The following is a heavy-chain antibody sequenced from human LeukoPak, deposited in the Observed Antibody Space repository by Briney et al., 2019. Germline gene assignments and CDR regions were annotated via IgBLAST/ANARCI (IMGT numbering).Heavy chain of an antibody. CDR1: GGSFSGYY. D-gene: IGHD5-18*01. CDR2: INHSGST. V-gene: IGHV4-34*01. J-gene: IGHJ4*02. CDR3: ATRGYSYGSALGY. Sequence: SETLPLTCAVYGGSFSGYYWSWIRQPPGKGLEWIGEINHSGSTNYNPSLKSRVTISVDTSKNQFSLKLSSVTAADTAVYYCATRGYSYGSALGYWGQGTLVTVSS.